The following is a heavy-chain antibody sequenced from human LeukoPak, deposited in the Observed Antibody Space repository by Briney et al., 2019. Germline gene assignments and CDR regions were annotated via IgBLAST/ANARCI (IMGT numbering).Heavy chain of an antibody. D-gene: IGHD4-17*01. CDR1: GFTFSSYW. V-gene: IGHV3-74*01. Sequence: GGSLRLSCAASGFTFSSYWMHWVRQAPGKGLVWVSRINTDGSSTSYADSVKGRFTISRDNAKNTLYLQMNSLRAEDTAVYYCARDPLLVYGDYPNWFDPWGQGTLVTVSS. CDR2: INTDGSST. CDR3: ARDPLLVYGDYPNWFDP. J-gene: IGHJ5*02.